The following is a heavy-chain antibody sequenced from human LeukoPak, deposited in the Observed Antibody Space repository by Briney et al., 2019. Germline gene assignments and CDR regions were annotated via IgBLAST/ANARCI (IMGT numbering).Heavy chain of an antibody. CDR1: GYTITDYY. CDR3: ARERGGIGFKGDY. J-gene: IGHJ4*02. D-gene: IGHD3-16*01. Sequence: ASVKVSCKASGYTITDYYIHWVRQAPGQKLEGMGWISPYNGDTKYAQKLQGRVTMTTDTSTSTVYMELRSLRSDDTAVYYCARERGGIGFKGDYWGQGTLVTVSS. CDR2: ISPYNGDT. V-gene: IGHV1-18*04.